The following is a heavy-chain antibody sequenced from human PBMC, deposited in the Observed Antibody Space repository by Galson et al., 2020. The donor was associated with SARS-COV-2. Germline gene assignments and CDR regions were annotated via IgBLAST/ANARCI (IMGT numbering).Heavy chain of an antibody. D-gene: IGHD2-15*01. CDR1: GFTFSSYG. Sequence: TGGSLRLSCAASGFTFSSYGMHWVRQAPGKGLEWVAVISYDGSNKYYADSVKGRFTISRDNSKNTLYLQMNSLRAEDTAVYYCAKGDCSGGSCYFRGTYLDYWGQGTLVTVSS. CDR3: AKGDCSGGSCYFRGTYLDY. V-gene: IGHV3-30*18. J-gene: IGHJ4*02. CDR2: ISYDGSNK.